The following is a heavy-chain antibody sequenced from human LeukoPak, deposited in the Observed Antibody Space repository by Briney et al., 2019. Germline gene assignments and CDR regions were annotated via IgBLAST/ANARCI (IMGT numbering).Heavy chain of an antibody. D-gene: IGHD6-6*01. CDR2: INHSGST. CDR3: ARGPYSSSSYYFDY. Sequence: SETLSLTCAVYGGSFSGYYWSWIRQPPGKGLEWIGEINHSGSTNYNPSLRSRVTISVDTSKNQFSLKLSSVTAADTAVYYCARGPYSSSSYYFDYWGQGTLVTVSS. J-gene: IGHJ4*02. V-gene: IGHV4-34*01. CDR1: GGSFSGYY.